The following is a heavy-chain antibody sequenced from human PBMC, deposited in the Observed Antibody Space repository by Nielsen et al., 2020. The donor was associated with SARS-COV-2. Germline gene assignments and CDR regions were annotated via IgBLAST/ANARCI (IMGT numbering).Heavy chain of an antibody. Sequence: GESLKISCAASGFTFSSYAMSWVRQAPGKGLEWVSAISGSGGSTYYADSVKGRFTISRDNAKNSLYLQMNSLRAEDTAVYYCAGGGSSWIDYWGQGTLVTVSS. V-gene: IGHV3-23*01. CDR2: ISGSGGST. D-gene: IGHD6-13*01. CDR3: AGGGSSWIDY. J-gene: IGHJ4*02. CDR1: GFTFSSYA.